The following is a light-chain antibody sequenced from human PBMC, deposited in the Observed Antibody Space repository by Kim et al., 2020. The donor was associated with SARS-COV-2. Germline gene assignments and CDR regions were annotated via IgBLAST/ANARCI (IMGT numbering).Light chain of an antibody. CDR3: QHYGSSSGT. Sequence: LPGNRATLSVRASQSITRNYLAWYQQKGGQAPRLLIHSASSRATGIPDRISGSGSGTDFTLTISRLEPEDFAVYYCQHYGSSSGTFGPGTKVEIK. J-gene: IGKJ1*01. CDR1: QSITRNY. V-gene: IGKV3-20*01. CDR2: SAS.